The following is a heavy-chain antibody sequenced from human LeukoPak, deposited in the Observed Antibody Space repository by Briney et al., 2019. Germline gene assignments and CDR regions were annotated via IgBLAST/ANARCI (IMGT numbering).Heavy chain of an antibody. CDR1: GYTLTSYD. Sequence: ASVKVSCKASGYTLTSYDINWVRQATGQGLEWMGWMNPNSGNTGYAQKFQGRVTMTRNTSISTAYMELSSLRSEDTAVYYCARDPPYYDFWSGYLFLGYYGMDVWGQGTTVTVSS. D-gene: IGHD3-3*01. CDR3: ARDPPYYDFWSGYLFLGYYGMDV. V-gene: IGHV1-8*01. J-gene: IGHJ6*02. CDR2: MNPNSGNT.